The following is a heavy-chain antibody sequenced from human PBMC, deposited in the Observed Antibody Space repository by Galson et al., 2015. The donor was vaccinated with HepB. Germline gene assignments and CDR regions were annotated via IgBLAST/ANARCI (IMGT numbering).Heavy chain of an antibody. J-gene: IGHJ2*01. CDR3: GGGPVWIFDF. Sequence: SLRLSCAASGSIFSTYWMTWVRQAPGKGLEWVAHIKQDGSAKQYADSVRGRFTISRDNAKNSLYLQMSSLRAEDTAVYYCGGGPVWIFDFWGRGTLVTVSS. V-gene: IGHV3-7*03. D-gene: IGHD1-1*01. CDR2: IKQDGSAK. CDR1: GSIFSTYW.